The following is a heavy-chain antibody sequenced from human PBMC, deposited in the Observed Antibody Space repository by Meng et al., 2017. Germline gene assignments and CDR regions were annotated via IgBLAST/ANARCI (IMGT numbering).Heavy chain of an antibody. CDR1: GYTFTGYY. Sequence: ASVKVSCKASGYTFTGYYMHWVRQAPGQGLEWMGRINPNSGGTNYAQKFQGRVTMTRDTSISTAYMELSRLRSDDTAVYYCARDDYDILTGYYRTLDYWGQGTLVTVPQ. D-gene: IGHD3-9*01. J-gene: IGHJ4*02. V-gene: IGHV1-2*06. CDR3: ARDDYDILTGYYRTLDY. CDR2: INPNSGGT.